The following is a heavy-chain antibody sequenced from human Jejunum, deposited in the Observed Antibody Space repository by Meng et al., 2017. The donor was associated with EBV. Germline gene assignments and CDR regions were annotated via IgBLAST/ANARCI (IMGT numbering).Heavy chain of an antibody. CDR2: LNPNNGAT. Sequence: QVQLVQYGAEVKKPGASEKLSCKTSGYTFIEYHVHWVRQAPGQGLEWMGILNPNNGATSYAQRIRGRVTMTRDTSTSTVYMELSSLRSEDTALYYCVGEIVAPYSFDQWGQGTLVTVSS. D-gene: IGHD5-12*01. CDR3: VGEIVAPYSFDQ. CDR1: GYTFIEYH. V-gene: IGHV1-46*01. J-gene: IGHJ4*02.